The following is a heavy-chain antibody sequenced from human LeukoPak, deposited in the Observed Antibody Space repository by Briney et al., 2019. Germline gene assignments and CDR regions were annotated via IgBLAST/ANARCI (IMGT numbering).Heavy chain of an antibody. D-gene: IGHD3-22*01. CDR2: IYYGGST. V-gene: IGHV4-59*08. CDR3: ARLSYYYDSSGYRKPYYFDY. Sequence: SETLSLTCTVSGGSISSYYWSWIRQPPGKGLEWIGYIYYGGSTNYNPSLKSRVTISVDTSKNQFSLKLSSVTAADTAVYYCARLSYYYDSSGYRKPYYFDYWGQGTLVTVSS. J-gene: IGHJ4*02. CDR1: GGSISSYY.